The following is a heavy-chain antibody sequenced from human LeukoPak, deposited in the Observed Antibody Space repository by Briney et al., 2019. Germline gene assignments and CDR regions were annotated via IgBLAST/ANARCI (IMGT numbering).Heavy chain of an antibody. CDR3: AKDNQYYYDSSGTFDY. J-gene: IGHJ4*02. CDR2: ISGDGGST. Sequence: GGSLRLSCAAFGFTFDDYAMHWVRQAPGKGLEWVSLISGDGGSTYYADSVKGRFTISRDNSKNSLYLQMNSLRTEDTALYYCAKDNQYYYDSSGTFDYWGQGTLVTVSS. V-gene: IGHV3-43*02. D-gene: IGHD3-22*01. CDR1: GFTFDDYA.